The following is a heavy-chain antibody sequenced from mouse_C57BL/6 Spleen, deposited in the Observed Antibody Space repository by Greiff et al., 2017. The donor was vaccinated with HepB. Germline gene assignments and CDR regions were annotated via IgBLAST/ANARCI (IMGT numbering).Heavy chain of an antibody. J-gene: IGHJ4*01. CDR1: GYTFTDYN. CDR3: ASAAQATSAMDY. Sequence: EVQLQQSGPELVKPGASVKIPCKASGYTFTDYNMDWVKQSHGKSLEWIGDINPNNGGTIYNQKFKGKATLTVDKSSSTAYMELRSLTSEDTAVYYWASAAQATSAMDYWGQGTSVTVSS. CDR2: INPNNGGT. V-gene: IGHV1-18*01. D-gene: IGHD3-2*02.